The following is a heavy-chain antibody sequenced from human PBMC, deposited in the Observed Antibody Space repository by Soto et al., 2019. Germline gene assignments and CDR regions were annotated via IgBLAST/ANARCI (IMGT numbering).Heavy chain of an antibody. J-gene: IGHJ4*02. CDR2: ISAYNGNT. Sequence: GASVKVSCKASGYTFTSYGISWVRQAPGQRLEWMGWISAYNGNTNYAQKLQGRVTMTTDTSTSTAYMELRSLRSDDTAVYYCARDRRYYYDSSGPDYWGQGTLVTVS. D-gene: IGHD3-22*01. CDR1: GYTFTSYG. CDR3: ARDRRYYYDSSGPDY. V-gene: IGHV1-18*01.